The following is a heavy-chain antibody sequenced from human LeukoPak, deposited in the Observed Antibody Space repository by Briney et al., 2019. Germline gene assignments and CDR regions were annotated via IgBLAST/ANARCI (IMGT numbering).Heavy chain of an antibody. J-gene: IGHJ4*02. V-gene: IGHV3-23*01. Sequence: PGGSLRLSCAASGFTFSSYAMSWVRQAPGTGLEWVSAISGSGGSTYYADSVKGRFTISRDNSKNTLYLQMNSLRAEDTAVYYCAKYYYGSGSYYKPYHFDYWGQGTLVTVSS. CDR3: AKYYYGSGSYYKPYHFDY. CDR1: GFTFSSYA. CDR2: ISGSGGST. D-gene: IGHD3-10*01.